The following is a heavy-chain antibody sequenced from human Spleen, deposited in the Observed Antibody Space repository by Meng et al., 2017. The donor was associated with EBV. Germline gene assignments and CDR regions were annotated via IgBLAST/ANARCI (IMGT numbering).Heavy chain of an antibody. CDR3: ARVTWGGYFSPDWYFDL. CDR2: INHSGRT. Sequence: QLLPRGARLFKRSGLLPLCPALSPGSVTVFYWSWSRQPPGKGLEYIGEINHSGRTTYNPSLKSRVTISVDTSKNQFSLNLISVTAADTAVYYCARVTWGGYFSPDWYFDLWGRGTLVTVSS. D-gene: IGHD3-3*01. V-gene: IGHV4-34*01. J-gene: IGHJ2*01. CDR1: PGSVTVFY.